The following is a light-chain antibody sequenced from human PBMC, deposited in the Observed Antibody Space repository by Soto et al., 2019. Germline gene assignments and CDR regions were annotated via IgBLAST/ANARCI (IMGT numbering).Light chain of an antibody. V-gene: IGKV4-1*01. Sequence: DIVTTQSPDSLAVSLGERATINCKSSQSVLYSSNNKNYLAWYQQKPGQPPKLLIYWASTRESGVPDRFGGSGSGTDFTLTISSLQAEDVAVYYCQQYYSTLPITFGQGTRLEIK. CDR2: WAS. CDR1: QSVLYSSNNKNY. J-gene: IGKJ5*01. CDR3: QQYYSTLPIT.